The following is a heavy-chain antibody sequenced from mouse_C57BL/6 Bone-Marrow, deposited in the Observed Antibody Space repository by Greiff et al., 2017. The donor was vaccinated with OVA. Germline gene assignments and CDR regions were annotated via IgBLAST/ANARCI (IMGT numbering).Heavy chain of an antibody. CDR2: IDPEDGET. CDR1: GFNIKDYY. V-gene: IGHV14-2*01. J-gene: IGHJ4*01. CDR3: ARCYYYGSSLYYAMDY. D-gene: IGHD1-1*01. Sequence: EVQGVESGAELVKPGASVKLSCTASGFNIKDYYMHWVKQRTEQGLEWIGRIDPEDGETKYAPKFQGKATITADTSSNTAYLQLSSLTSEDTAVYYGARCYYYGSSLYYAMDYWGQGTSVTVSS.